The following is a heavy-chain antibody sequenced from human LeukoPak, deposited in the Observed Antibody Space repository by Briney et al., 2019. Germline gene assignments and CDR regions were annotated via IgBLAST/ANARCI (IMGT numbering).Heavy chain of an antibody. CDR1: GFTFSSYA. CDR2: ISGSGGST. Sequence: GGSLRLSCAASGFTFSSYAMSWVRQAPGKGLEWVSAISGSGGSTYYADSVKGRFTISRDNSKNALYLQMNSLRAEDTAVYYCAKGAYYGSGSYLDYWGQGTLVTVSS. J-gene: IGHJ4*02. V-gene: IGHV3-23*01. D-gene: IGHD3-10*01. CDR3: AKGAYYGSGSYLDY.